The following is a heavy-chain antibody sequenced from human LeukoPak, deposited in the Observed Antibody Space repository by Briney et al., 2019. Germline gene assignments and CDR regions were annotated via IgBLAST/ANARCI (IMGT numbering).Heavy chain of an antibody. J-gene: IGHJ6*02. CDR1: GGSISSSSYY. CDR2: IYYSGST. D-gene: IGHD1-26*01. Sequence: PSETLSLTCTVSGGSISSSSYYWGWIRQPPGKGLEWIGSIYYSGSTYYNPSLKSRVTISVDTSKNQFSLKLSSVTAADTAVYYCASGSPTAYYYYGMDVWGQGTTVTVSS. CDR3: ASGSPTAYYYYGMDV. V-gene: IGHV4-39*07.